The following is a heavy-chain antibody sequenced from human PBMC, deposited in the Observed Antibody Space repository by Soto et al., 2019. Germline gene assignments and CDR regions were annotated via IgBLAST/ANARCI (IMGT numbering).Heavy chain of an antibody. D-gene: IGHD1-7*01. J-gene: IGHJ3*01. V-gene: IGHV1-46*01. Sequence: QVQLVQSGAEVKKPGASVKVSCQASGYTFTSHYVFWVRQAPGQGLEYMGMISPNGGYTDYTQKFQGRVTMTMDTSTSTVYMELSSLRSDDTALYYCERDSGYNWNFWAFDFWGQGTMVTVSS. CDR1: GYTFTSHY. CDR3: ERDSGYNWNFWAFDF. CDR2: ISPNGGYT.